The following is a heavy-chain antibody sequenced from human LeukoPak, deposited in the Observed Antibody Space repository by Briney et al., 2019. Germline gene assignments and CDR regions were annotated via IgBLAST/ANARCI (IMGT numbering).Heavy chain of an antibody. CDR3: ARGQSVEMATWTFDY. CDR2: ISSSSSYI. CDR1: GFTFSSYS. V-gene: IGHV3-21*01. Sequence: GGSLRLSCAASGFTFSSYSMNSVRQAPGKGLEWVSSISSSSSYIYYADSVKGRFTISRDNAKNSLYLQMNSLRAEDTAVYYCARGQSVEMATWTFDYWGQGTLVTVSS. J-gene: IGHJ4*02. D-gene: IGHD5-24*01.